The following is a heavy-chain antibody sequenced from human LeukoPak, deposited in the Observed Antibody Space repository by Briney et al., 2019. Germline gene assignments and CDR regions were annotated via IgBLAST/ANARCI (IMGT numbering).Heavy chain of an antibody. V-gene: IGHV3-7*01. CDR3: ARVPAGQWLAFD. CDR2: MKEDGSEK. D-gene: IGHD6-19*01. Sequence: GGSLRLSCAAPGFTFSSFWMSWVRQAPGKGLEWVADMKEDGSEKYYVDSVKGRFTISRDNAKNSLYLQMNSLRAEDTAVYYCARVPAGQWLAFDWGQGTLVTVSS. CDR1: GFTFSSFW. J-gene: IGHJ4*02.